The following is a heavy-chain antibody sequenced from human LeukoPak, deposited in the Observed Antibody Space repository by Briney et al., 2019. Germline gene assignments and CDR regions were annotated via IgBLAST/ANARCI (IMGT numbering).Heavy chain of an antibody. CDR3: TRPSDGNWFVS. D-gene: IGHD3-10*01. V-gene: IGHV3-73*01. Sequence: GGSLRLSCAASGFTFSGSSIHWIRQTSGKGLEWVGRIRDKAYNYATAYAASLTGRFTLSRDDSKSTTYLQMDSLKAEDTAVYYCTRPSDGNWFVSWAREPWSPSPQ. CDR1: GFTFSGSS. J-gene: IGHJ5*01. CDR2: IRDKAYNYAT.